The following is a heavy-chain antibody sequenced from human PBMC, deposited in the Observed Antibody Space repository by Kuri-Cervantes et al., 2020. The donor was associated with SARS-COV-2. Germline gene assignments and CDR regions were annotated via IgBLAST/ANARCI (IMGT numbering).Heavy chain of an antibody. J-gene: IGHJ4*02. CDR3: ARTIFGVHTTHHDF. V-gene: IGHV4-30-4*08. CDR2: IYYSGST. Sequence: LRLSCTVSGGSISSGDYYWSWIRQPPGKGLEWIGYIYYSGSTYYNPSLKSRVTISVDTSKNQFSLKLSSVTAADTAVYYCARTIFGVHTTHHDFWGQGVLVTVSS. D-gene: IGHD3-3*01. CDR1: GGSISSGDYY.